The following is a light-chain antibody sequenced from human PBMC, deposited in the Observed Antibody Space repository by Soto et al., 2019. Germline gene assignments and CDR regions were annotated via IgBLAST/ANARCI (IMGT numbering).Light chain of an antibody. Sequence: MEINKYPLSLPVTPGEPASISCRSSQSLLHSNAHNHLDWYLQKPGPSPQVLIYLGSNRASGVPDRFSGSGSGTDFTLKISCVEAEDVGIYHCMQAIPPPFGPGTKVDIK. CDR3: MQAIPPP. CDR2: LGS. V-gene: IGKV2-28*01. CDR1: QSLLHSNAHNH. J-gene: IGKJ3*01.